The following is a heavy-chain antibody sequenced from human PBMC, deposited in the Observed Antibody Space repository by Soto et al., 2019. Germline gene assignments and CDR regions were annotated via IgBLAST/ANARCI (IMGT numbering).Heavy chain of an antibody. V-gene: IGHV6-1*01. CDR1: GDSVSSHSAA. CDR2: TYYRSKWYN. J-gene: IGHJ5*02. D-gene: IGHD6-13*01. Sequence: SQTLSLTCAISGDSVSSHSAARDWIRQSPSRGLEWLGRTYYRSKWYNDYAVSVKSRITINPDTSKNQFSLQLNSVTPEDTAVYYCARGRIAAAGIRRNWFDPWGQGTQVTVSS. CDR3: ARGRIAAAGIRRNWFDP.